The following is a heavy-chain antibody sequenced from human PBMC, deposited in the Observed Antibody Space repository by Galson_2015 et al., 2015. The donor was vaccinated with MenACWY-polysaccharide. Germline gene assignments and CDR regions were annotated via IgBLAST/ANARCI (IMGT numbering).Heavy chain of an antibody. CDR1: GFTFSSYA. J-gene: IGHJ3*02. CDR2: ISGSGGST. V-gene: IGHV3-23*01. D-gene: IGHD3-10*01. Sequence: SLRLSCAASGFTFSSYAMSWVRQAPGKGLEWVSAISGSGGSTYYADSVKGRFTISRENAKNSLYLQMNSLRAGDTAVYYCARDRDSAFDIWGQGTMVTVSS. CDR3: ARDRDSAFDI.